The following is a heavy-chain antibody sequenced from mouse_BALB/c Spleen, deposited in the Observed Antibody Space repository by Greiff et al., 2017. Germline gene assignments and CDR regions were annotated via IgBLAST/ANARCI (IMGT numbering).Heavy chain of an antibody. CDR3: ARSTWGFDY. CDR2: INPGSGGT. J-gene: IGHJ2*01. V-gene: IGHV1-54*01. D-gene: IGHD4-1*01. CDR1: GYAFTNYL. Sequence: QVQLKESGAELVRPGTSVKVSCKASGYAFTNYLIEWVKQRPGQGLEWIGVINPGSGGTNYNEKFKGKATLTADKSSSTAYMQLSSLTSDDSAVYFCARSTWGFDYWGQGTTLTVSS.